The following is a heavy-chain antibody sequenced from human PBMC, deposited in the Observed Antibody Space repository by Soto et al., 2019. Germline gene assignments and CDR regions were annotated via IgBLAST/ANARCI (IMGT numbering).Heavy chain of an antibody. D-gene: IGHD5-12*01. CDR1: GFTFSSYA. CDR3: ARVAVEMATIHVFDY. J-gene: IGHJ4*02. CDR2: ISYDGSNK. V-gene: IGHV3-30-3*01. Sequence: QVQLVESGGGVVQPGRSLRLSCAASGFTFSSYAMHWVRQAPGKGLEWVAVISYDGSNKYYADSGKGGFTISRDNSKTWWYLQMYSRRAEDTAVHYCARVAVEMATIHVFDYWGQGTLVTVSS.